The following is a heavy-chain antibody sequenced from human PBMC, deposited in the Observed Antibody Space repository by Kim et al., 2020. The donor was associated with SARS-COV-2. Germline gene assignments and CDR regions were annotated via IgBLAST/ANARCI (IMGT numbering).Heavy chain of an antibody. J-gene: IGHJ4*02. D-gene: IGHD6-13*01. V-gene: IGHV6-1*01. CDR3: ARVVAAAVSDYFDY. Sequence: AVSVKSRRTSNPDTSKNQFSLQLNSVTPEDTAVYYCARVVAAAVSDYFDYWGQGTLVTVSS.